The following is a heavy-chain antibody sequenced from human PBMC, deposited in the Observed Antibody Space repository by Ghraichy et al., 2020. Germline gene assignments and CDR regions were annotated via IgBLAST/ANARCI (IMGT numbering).Heavy chain of an antibody. Sequence: SETLSLTCTVSGVSINKGTNYWSWIRQTPGKGLEWIGYISPSGVAHYNPSLGRRVAFSVVWSESHFFMTLTSVTAADSAIYYCARGDSTYSYMDVWGRGTTVTVSS. CDR1: GVSINKGTNY. V-gene: IGHV4-30-2*01. J-gene: IGHJ6*03. D-gene: IGHD2-15*01. CDR2: ISPSGVA. CDR3: ARGDSTYSYMDV.